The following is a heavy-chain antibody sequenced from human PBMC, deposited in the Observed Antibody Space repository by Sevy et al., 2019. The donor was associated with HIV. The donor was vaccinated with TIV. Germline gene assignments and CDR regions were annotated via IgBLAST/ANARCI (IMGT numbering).Heavy chain of an antibody. D-gene: IGHD2-2*01. CDR3: AVRRRVVIPGVVRRPDQFFFYGMAV. J-gene: IGHJ6*02. Sequence: SQTLSLTCAVYGESFSSYYWSWIRESPVKGLEWIVEINHSGTTNYHPSLKRRVSISADTSKNQFSLKLTSVTAADTGVYYCAVRRRVVIPGVVRRPDQFFFYGMAVWGQGTTVTVSS. CDR2: INHSGTT. V-gene: IGHV4-34*01. CDR1: GESFSSYY.